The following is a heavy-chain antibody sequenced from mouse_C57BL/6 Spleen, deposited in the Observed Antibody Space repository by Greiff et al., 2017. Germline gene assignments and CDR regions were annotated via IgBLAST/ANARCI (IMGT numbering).Heavy chain of an antibody. CDR3: ARDNFYAMDY. J-gene: IGHJ4*01. CDR1: GFTFSSYA. V-gene: IGHV5-4*01. Sequence: EVKLEESGGGSVKPGGSLKLSCAASGFTFSSYAMSWVRQTPEKRLEWVATISDGGSYTYYPDNVKGRFTISRDNAKNNLYLQMSHLKSEDTAMYYCARDNFYAMDYWGQGTSVTVSS. CDR2: ISDGGSYT. D-gene: IGHD1-3*01.